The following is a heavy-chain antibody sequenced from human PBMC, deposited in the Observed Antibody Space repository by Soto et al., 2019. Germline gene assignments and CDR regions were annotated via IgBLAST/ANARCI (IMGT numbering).Heavy chain of an antibody. V-gene: IGHV1-18*01. J-gene: IGHJ6*02. CDR1: GYTFSNYG. CDR2: INAYNGET. Sequence: GPEVKKPGASVKVSCKASGYTFSNYGITWVRQAPGQGLEWMVWINAYNGETNYAQKLQGRVTMTTATSTSTAYMELKSLKSDDTAVYYCARRGAPPYYYYGLDVWGQGTTVTVSS. D-gene: IGHD3-16*01. CDR3: ARRGAPPYYYYGLDV.